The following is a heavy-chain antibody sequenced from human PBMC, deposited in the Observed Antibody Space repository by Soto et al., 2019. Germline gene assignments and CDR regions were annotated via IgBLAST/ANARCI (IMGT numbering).Heavy chain of an antibody. V-gene: IGHV3-48*02. J-gene: IGHJ6*02. Sequence: EVQLVESGGGLVQPGGSLRLSCAASGFTFSSYSMNWVRQAPGKGLEWVSYISSSSSTIYYADSVKGRFTISRDNAKNSLYLQMNSLREEDTAVYYCARDLGSSSRSYGMDVWGQGTTVTVSS. D-gene: IGHD6-13*01. CDR3: ARDLGSSSRSYGMDV. CDR1: GFTFSSYS. CDR2: ISSSSSTI.